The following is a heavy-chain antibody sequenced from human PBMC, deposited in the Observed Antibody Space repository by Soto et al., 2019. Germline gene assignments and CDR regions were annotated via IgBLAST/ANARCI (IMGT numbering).Heavy chain of an antibody. D-gene: IGHD3-22*01. V-gene: IGHV3-11*01. Sequence: QVQLVESGGGLVKTGGSLRIVCEASGFTFSDYYMSWVRQAPGKGLEWVSYISSSGNIIYYADSVKGRFTISRDNAKNSVYLQMNSLRAEDTALYFCAKMSSENYYDPLFSWGQGTLVTVSS. CDR1: GFTFSDYY. J-gene: IGHJ4*02. CDR3: AKMSSENYYDPLFS. CDR2: ISSSGNII.